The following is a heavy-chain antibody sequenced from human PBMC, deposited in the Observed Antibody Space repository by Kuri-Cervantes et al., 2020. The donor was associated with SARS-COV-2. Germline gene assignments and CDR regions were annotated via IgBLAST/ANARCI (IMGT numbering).Heavy chain of an antibody. Sequence: ASVKVSCKASGYTFTSYYMHWVRQAPGQGPEWMGIINPSGGSTSYAQKFQGRVTMTRDTSTSTVYMELSSLRSEDTAVYYCATASAVVVPTNWFDPWGQGTLVTVSS. V-gene: IGHV1-46*01. D-gene: IGHD2-2*01. CDR1: GYTFTSYY. J-gene: IGHJ5*02. CDR3: ATASAVVVPTNWFDP. CDR2: INPSGGST.